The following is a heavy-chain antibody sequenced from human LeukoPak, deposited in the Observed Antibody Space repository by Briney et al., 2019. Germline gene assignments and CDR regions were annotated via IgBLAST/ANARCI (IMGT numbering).Heavy chain of an antibody. J-gene: IGHJ4*02. D-gene: IGHD1-26*01. V-gene: IGHV4-59*08. CDR2: ISYSGST. CDR3: ATMGIVGALDY. CDR1: GDSISTYY. Sequence: SETLSLTCTVSGDSISTYYWSWIRQSPGKALEWIGYISYSGSTNYNPSLKSRVTISVDTSKKQFSLKLSSVTAADTAVYYCATMGIVGALDYWGQGTLVTVSS.